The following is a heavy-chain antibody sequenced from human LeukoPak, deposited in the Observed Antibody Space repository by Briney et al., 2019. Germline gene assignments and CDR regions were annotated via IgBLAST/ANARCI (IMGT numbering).Heavy chain of an antibody. D-gene: IGHD2-21*01. Sequence: GGSLRLSCSASGFSFDDYAMHWVRQTPGKGLEWVSSITWNSGRTGYGDSVKGRFTISRDNAKNSLYLQMNSLRAEDTAVYYCARDFSPYCGGDCYFDAFDMWGQGTVVTVSS. V-gene: IGHV3-9*01. CDR3: ARDFSPYCGGDCYFDAFDM. CDR1: GFSFDDYA. J-gene: IGHJ3*02. CDR2: ITWNSGRT.